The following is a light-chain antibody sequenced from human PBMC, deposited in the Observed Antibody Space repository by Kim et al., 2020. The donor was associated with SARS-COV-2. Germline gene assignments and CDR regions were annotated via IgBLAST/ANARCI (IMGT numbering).Light chain of an antibody. J-gene: IGKJ1*01. V-gene: IGKV1-5*03. CDR2: GGY. CDR3: QQYHAHPT. Sequence: ATVGYTGTSTCQDTQHVHIWLAWYQLKPGQVPQPLFQGGYELQAGVPSRYRGGGAGTQFTLTIESLQPGDFATENWQQYHAHPTFGQGTKVDIK. CDR1: QHVHIW.